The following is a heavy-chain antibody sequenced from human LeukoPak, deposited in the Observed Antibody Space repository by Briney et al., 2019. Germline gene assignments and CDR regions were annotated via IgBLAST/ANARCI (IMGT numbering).Heavy chain of an antibody. CDR1: GFTVSSNY. CDR2: IYSGGST. CDR3: ARDSAGGSSYDYFDY. V-gene: IGHV3-66*01. J-gene: IGHJ4*02. Sequence: PGGSLRLSCAASGFTVSSNYMSWVRQAPGKGLEWVSVIYSGGSTYYADSVKGRFTISRDNPKNTLYLQMNSLRAEDTAVYYCARDSAGGSSYDYFDYWGQGTLVTVSS. D-gene: IGHD1-26*01.